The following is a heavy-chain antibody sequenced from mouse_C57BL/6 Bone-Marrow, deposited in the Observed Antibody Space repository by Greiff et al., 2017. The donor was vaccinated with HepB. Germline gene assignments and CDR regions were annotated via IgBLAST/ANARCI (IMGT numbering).Heavy chain of an antibody. V-gene: IGHV5-12*01. CDR1: GFTFSDYY. J-gene: IGHJ4*01. CDR2: ISNGGGST. Sequence: EVKLVESGGGLVQPGGSLKLSCAASGFTFSDYYMYWVRQTPEKRLEWVAYISNGGGSTYYPDTVKGRFTISRDNAKNTLYLQMSRLKSEDTAMYYCARPTGDYAMDYWGQGTSVTVSS. CDR3: ARPTGDYAMDY.